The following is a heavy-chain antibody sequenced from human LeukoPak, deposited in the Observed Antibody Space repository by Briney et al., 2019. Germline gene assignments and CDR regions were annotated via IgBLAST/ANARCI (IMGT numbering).Heavy chain of an antibody. J-gene: IGHJ4*02. CDR1: GGSISSGDYY. CDR3: ARTALDGDYYFDY. Sequence: SQTLSLTCTVSGGSISSGDYYWSWIRPPPGKGLEWIGYIYYSGSTYYNPSLKSRVTISVDTSKNQFSLNLSSVTAADTAVYYCARTALDGDYYFDYWGQGTLVTVSS. V-gene: IGHV4-30-4*01. D-gene: IGHD4-17*01. CDR2: IYYSGST.